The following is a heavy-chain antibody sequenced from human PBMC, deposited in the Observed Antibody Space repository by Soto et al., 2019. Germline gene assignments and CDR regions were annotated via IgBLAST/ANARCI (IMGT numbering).Heavy chain of an antibody. CDR3: ARVAYGDYVWWFDP. D-gene: IGHD4-17*01. Sequence: PSETLSLTCTVSGGSISSYYWSWIRQPPGKGLEWIGYIYYSGSTNYNPSPKSRVTISVDTSKNQFSLKLSSVTAADTAVYYCARVAYGDYVWWFDPWGQGTLVTVSS. CDR1: GGSISSYY. J-gene: IGHJ5*02. CDR2: IYYSGST. V-gene: IGHV4-59*01.